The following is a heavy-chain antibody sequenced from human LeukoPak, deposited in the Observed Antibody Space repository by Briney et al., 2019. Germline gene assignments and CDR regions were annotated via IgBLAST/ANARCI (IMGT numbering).Heavy chain of an antibody. D-gene: IGHD3-3*02. CDR3: ARGYLLGHGFDY. CDR1: GGSISSGSYY. Sequence: TSQTLSLTCTVSGGSISSGSYYWSWIRQPPGKGLEWIGEINHSGSTNYNPSLKSRVTISVDTSKNQFSLKLSSVTAADTAVYYCARGYLLGHGFDYWGQGTLVTVSS. CDR2: INHSGST. J-gene: IGHJ4*02. V-gene: IGHV4-39*07.